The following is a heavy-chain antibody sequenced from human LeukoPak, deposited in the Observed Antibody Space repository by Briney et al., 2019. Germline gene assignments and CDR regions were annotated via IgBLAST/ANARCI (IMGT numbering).Heavy chain of an antibody. CDR3: ARGPVVPAATYYFDY. CDR1: GGTFSSYA. V-gene: IGHV1-69*05. Sequence: ASVRVSCKASGGTFSSYAISWVRQAPGEGVEGMGEIIPIVGTANYAQTLQGRVTITTEESTSTAYMELSSLRSEDTAVYYCARGPVVPAATYYFDYWGQGTLVTVSS. J-gene: IGHJ4*02. D-gene: IGHD2-2*01. CDR2: IIPIVGTA.